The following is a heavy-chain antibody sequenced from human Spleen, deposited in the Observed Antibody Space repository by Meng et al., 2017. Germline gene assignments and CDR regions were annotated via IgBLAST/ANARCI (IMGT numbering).Heavy chain of an antibody. Sequence: GESLKISCAASGFSFTTDSMNWVRQAPGKGLEWVSAISGSGGSTYYADSVKGRFTISRDNSKNTLYLQMNSLRAEDTAVYYCAKDPSWLVRRAGYFQHWGQGTLVTVSS. V-gene: IGHV3-23*01. CDR3: AKDPSWLVRRAGYFQH. J-gene: IGHJ1*01. D-gene: IGHD6-19*01. CDR2: ISGSGGST. CDR1: GFSFTTDS.